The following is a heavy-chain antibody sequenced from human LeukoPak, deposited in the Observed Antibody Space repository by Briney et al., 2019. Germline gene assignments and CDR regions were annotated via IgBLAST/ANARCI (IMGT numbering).Heavy chain of an antibody. CDR3: ARDRLLYYYDSGPTGHFQH. Sequence: GGSLRLSCAASGFTFSSYWMSWVRQAPGKGLEWVANIKQDGSEKYYVDSVKGRFTISRDNAKNSLYLQMSSLRADDTAVYYCARDRLLYYYDSGPTGHFQHWGQGTLVTVSS. V-gene: IGHV3-7*01. CDR1: GFTFSSYW. D-gene: IGHD3-22*01. CDR2: IKQDGSEK. J-gene: IGHJ1*01.